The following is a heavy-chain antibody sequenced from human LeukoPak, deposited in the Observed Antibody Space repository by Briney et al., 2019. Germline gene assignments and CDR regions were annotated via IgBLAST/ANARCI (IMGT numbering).Heavy chain of an antibody. CDR3: ARVGYQ. CDR2: ISSAGTP. Sequence: GGSLRLSCAASGFTVSSNYMSWVRQAPGKGLEWVSLISSAGTPYYADSVKGRFTISRDNSKKTLYLQMNSLRAEDTAVYYCARVGYQWGQGTLVTVSP. CDR1: GFTVSSNY. J-gene: IGHJ4*01. V-gene: IGHV3-66*01. D-gene: IGHD5-12*01.